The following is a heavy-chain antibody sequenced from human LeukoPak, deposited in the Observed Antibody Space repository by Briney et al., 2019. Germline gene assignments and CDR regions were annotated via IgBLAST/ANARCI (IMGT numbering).Heavy chain of an antibody. CDR3: ATDTILWFGESNYYYYGMDV. D-gene: IGHD3-10*01. V-gene: IGHV4-31*03. CDR2: IYYSGST. Sequence: SQTLSLTCTVSGGSISSGGYYWSWIRQHPGKGLEWIVYIYYSGSTYYNPSLKSRVTISVDTSKNQFSLKLSSVTAADTAVYYCATDTILWFGESNYYYYGMDVWGQGTTVTVSS. J-gene: IGHJ6*02. CDR1: GGSISSGGYY.